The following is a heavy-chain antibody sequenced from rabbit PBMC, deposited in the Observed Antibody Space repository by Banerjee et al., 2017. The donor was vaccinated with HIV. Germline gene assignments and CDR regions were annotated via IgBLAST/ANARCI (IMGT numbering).Heavy chain of an antibody. V-gene: IGHV1S45*01. D-gene: IGHD8-1*01. CDR3: ARDTGSSFSSYGMDL. CDR2: IAGSSSGFT. J-gene: IGHJ6*01. Sequence: QEQLVESGGGLVQPEGSLTLTCKASGFSFNSGYDMCWVRQAPGKGLEWIACIAGSSSGFTYSATWAKGRFTCSKTSSTTVTLQMTSLTVADTATYFCARDTGSSFSSYGMDLWGPGTLVTVS. CDR1: GFSFNSGYD.